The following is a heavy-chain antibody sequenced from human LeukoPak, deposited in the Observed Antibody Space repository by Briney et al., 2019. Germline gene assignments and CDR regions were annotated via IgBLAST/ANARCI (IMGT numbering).Heavy chain of an antibody. V-gene: IGHV3-48*03. CDR3: APTAPYYYYYYMDV. J-gene: IGHJ6*03. CDR1: GFTFSSYE. D-gene: IGHD2-21*02. CDR2: ISSSGSTI. Sequence: PGGSLRLSCAASGFTFSSYEMNWVRQAPGKGLEWGSYISSSGSTIYYADSVKGRFTISRDNAKNSLYLQMNSLRAEDTAVYYCAPTAPYYYYYYMDVWGKGTTVTVSS.